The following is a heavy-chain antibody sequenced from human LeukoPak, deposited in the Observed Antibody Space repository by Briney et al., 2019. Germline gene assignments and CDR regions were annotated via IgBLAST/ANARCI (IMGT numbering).Heavy chain of an antibody. CDR1: GGSISSSSYY. CDR2: IYYSGST. Sequence: SETLSLTCTVSGGSISSSSYYWGWIRQPPGKGLEWIGSIYYSGSTYYNPSLKSRVTISVDTSKNQFSLKLSSVTAADTAVYYCASVNWNDAYYFDYWGQGTLVTVSS. V-gene: IGHV4-39*07. J-gene: IGHJ4*02. D-gene: IGHD1-1*01. CDR3: ASVNWNDAYYFDY.